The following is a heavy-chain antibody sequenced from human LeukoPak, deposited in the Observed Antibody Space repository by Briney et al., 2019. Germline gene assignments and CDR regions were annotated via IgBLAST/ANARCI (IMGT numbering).Heavy chain of an antibody. CDR3: ARGPDYDILADYFDY. CDR1: GFTFSNYA. CDR2: ISYDGSNK. V-gene: IGHV3-30*04. D-gene: IGHD3-9*01. Sequence: GGSLRLSCAASGFTFSNYALHWARQAPGKGLEWVAVISYDGSNKFYADSVRGRFTISRDNSKNTLFLQMNSLRPEDTAVYYCARGPDYDILADYFDYWGQGTLVTVSS. J-gene: IGHJ4*02.